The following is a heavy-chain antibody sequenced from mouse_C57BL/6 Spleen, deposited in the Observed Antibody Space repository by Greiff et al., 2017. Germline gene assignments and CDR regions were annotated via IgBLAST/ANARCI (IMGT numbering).Heavy chain of an antibody. Sequence: EVQLQHSGPELVKPGASVKIPCKASGYTFTDYNMDWVKQSHGKSLEWIGDINPNNGGTIYNQKFKGKATLTVDKSSSTAYMELRSLTSEDTAVYYCARRGTYYSNYAAYWGQGTLVTVSA. CDR2: INPNNGGT. V-gene: IGHV1-18*01. CDR1: GYTFTDYN. CDR3: ARRGTYYSNYAAY. J-gene: IGHJ3*01. D-gene: IGHD2-5*01.